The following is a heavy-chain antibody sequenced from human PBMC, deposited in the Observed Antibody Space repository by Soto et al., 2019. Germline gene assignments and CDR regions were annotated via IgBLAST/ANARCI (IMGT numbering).Heavy chain of an antibody. CDR1: GGTFSSYA. J-gene: IGHJ5*02. CDR2: IIPIFGTA. CDR3: ARDNRGIAVAGTREREGWGWFDP. Sequence: QVQLVQSGAEVKKPGSSVKVSCKASGGTFSSYAISWVRQAPGQGLEWMGGIIPIFGTANYAQKFQGRVTITADESTSTAYRERGSLRSEDTAVYYCARDNRGIAVAGTREREGWGWFDPWGQGTLVTVSS. D-gene: IGHD6-19*01. V-gene: IGHV1-69*12.